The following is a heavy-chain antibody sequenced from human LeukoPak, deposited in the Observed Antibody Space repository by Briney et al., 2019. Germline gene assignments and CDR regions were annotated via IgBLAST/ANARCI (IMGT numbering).Heavy chain of an antibody. V-gene: IGHV3-21*01. CDR3: ARASSGRTGYYGMDV. CDR2: ISSSSSYI. Sequence: GGSLRLSCAASGFTFSSYSMNWVRQAPGKGLEWVSSISSSSSYIYYADSVKGRFTISRDNAKNSLYLQMNSLRAEDTAVYYCARASSGRTGYYGMDVWGQGTTLTVSS. CDR1: GFTFSSYS. D-gene: IGHD3-22*01. J-gene: IGHJ6*02.